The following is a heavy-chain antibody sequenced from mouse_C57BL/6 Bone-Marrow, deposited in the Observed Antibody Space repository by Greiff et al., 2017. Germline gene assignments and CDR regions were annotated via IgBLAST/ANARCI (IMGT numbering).Heavy chain of an antibody. CDR1: GYSITSGYY. Sequence: VQLKESGPGLVKPSQSLSLTCSVTGYSITSGYYWNWIRQFPGNKLEWMGYISYDGSNNYNPSLKNRISITRDTSKNQFFLKLNSVTTEDTATYYCARGGFITTVVPDFDYWGQGTTLTVSS. J-gene: IGHJ2*01. CDR2: ISYDGSN. D-gene: IGHD1-1*01. CDR3: ARGGFITTVVPDFDY. V-gene: IGHV3-6*01.